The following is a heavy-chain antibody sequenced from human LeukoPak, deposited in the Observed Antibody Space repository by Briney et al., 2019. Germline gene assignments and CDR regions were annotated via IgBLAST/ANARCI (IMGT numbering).Heavy chain of an antibody. CDR3: ARVPRDTTMVTNDY. Sequence: PGGSLRLSCAASGFTFSSNNMKWVRQAPGQGLEWVSYISSRSSTIDYADSVQGRITISRDNAKNSLYLQMRNLRDEDTAVYYCARVPRDTTMVTNDYWGQGTLVTVSS. D-gene: IGHD5-18*01. CDR1: GFTFSSNN. CDR2: ISSRSSTI. V-gene: IGHV3-48*02. J-gene: IGHJ4*02.